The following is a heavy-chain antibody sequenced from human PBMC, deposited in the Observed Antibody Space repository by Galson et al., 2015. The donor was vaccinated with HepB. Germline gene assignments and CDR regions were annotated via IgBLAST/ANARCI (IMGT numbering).Heavy chain of an antibody. V-gene: IGHV1-18*01. CDR1: GYMFITYG. CDR2: ISTYNGNT. J-gene: IGHJ3*01. D-gene: IGHD6-19*01. Sequence: SVKVSCKASGYMFITYGISWVRQAPGQGLEWMGWISTYNGNTNYAQKLQGRVTMTSDTSTNTAYMDLRSLTSDDTAVYFCARTAPQWLVPGGAFDVWGQGTMVTVSS. CDR3: ARTAPQWLVPGGAFDV.